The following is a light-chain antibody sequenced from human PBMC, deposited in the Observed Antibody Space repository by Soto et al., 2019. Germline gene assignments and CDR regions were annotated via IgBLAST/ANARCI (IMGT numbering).Light chain of an antibody. Sequence: QSVLTQPASVSGSPGQSITISCTGTSSDVGSYNLVSWYQQHPGKDPKLMIYEGSRRPSGVSNRFSGSKSGNTASLTISGLQAEDEADYYCCSYARSSTLVFGGGNKLSVL. J-gene: IGLJ2*01. CDR1: SSDVGSYNL. CDR3: CSYARSSTLV. V-gene: IGLV2-23*01. CDR2: EGS.